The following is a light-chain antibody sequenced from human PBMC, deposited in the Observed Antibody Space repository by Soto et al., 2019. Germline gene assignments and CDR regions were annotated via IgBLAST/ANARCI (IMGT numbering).Light chain of an antibody. CDR1: QSVNYN. CDR2: SAS. CDR3: QQYNNWPPLT. Sequence: EIVMTQSPATLSVSPGERATLSCRASQSVNYNLAWYQQKPGQAPRLLIYSASTRATGTPARFSGSGSGTEFTLTISSLQSEDFAVYYCQQYNNWPPLTFGGGTKVDIK. V-gene: IGKV3D-15*01. J-gene: IGKJ4*01.